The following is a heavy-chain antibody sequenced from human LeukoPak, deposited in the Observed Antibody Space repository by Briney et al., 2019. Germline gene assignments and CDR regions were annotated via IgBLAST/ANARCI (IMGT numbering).Heavy chain of an antibody. J-gene: IGHJ3*02. V-gene: IGHV3-30-3*01. D-gene: IGHD3-22*01. CDR3: ARDRGYYYDSSGYYSSSAFDI. Sequence: GGSLRLSCAASGFTFSSYAMHWVRQAPGKGLEWVAVISYDGSNKYYADSVKGRFTISRDNSKNTLYLQKNSLRAEDTAVYYCARDRGYYYDSSGYYSSSAFDIWGQGTMVTVSS. CDR1: GFTFSSYA. CDR2: ISYDGSNK.